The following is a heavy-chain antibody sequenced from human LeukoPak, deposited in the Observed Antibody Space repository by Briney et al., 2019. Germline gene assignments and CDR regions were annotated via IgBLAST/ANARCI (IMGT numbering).Heavy chain of an antibody. Sequence: GGSLRLSCAASGFTFSSYTMSWVRQAPGKGLEWVSSITSTSNYIYYTDSLKGRFTISRDNAKNSLYLQMNSLRAEDTAVYYCVRGDGDLFDYWGQGTLVSVSS. J-gene: IGHJ4*02. V-gene: IGHV3-21*01. D-gene: IGHD4-17*01. CDR3: VRGDGDLFDY. CDR1: GFTFSSYT. CDR2: ITSTSNYI.